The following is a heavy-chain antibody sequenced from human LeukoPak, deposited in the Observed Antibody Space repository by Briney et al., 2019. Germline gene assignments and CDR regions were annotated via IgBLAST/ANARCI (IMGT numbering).Heavy chain of an antibody. V-gene: IGHV1-18*01. CDR2: ISAYNGNT. CDR1: GYTFTSYG. J-gene: IGHJ4*02. Sequence: GASVKVSCKASGYTFTSYGISWVRQAPGQGLEWMGWISAYNGNTNYAQKLQGRVTMTTDTSTSTAYMELRSLRSDDTAVYYCARDKPSEYGDYGIDYWGQGTLVTVSS. CDR3: ARDKPSEYGDYGIDY. D-gene: IGHD4-17*01.